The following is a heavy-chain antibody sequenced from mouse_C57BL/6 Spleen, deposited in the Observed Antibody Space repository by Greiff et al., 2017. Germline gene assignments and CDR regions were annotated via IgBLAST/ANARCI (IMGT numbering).Heavy chain of an antibody. Sequence: QVQLQQPGAELVMPGASVKLSCKASGYTFTSYWMHWVKQRPGQGLEWIGEIDPSDSYTNYNQKFKGKSTLTVDTSSSTAYMQLSSLTSEDSAVYYCARPYYSNDGGYAMDDWGQGTSVTVSS. J-gene: IGHJ4*01. V-gene: IGHV1-69*01. D-gene: IGHD2-5*01. CDR1: GYTFTSYW. CDR2: IDPSDSYT. CDR3: ARPYYSNDGGYAMDD.